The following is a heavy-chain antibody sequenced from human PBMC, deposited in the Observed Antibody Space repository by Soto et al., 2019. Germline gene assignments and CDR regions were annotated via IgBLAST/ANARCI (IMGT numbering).Heavy chain of an antibody. CDR1: GYTFTSYA. CDR2: INAGNGNT. CDR3: ARDSSGYYYAY. Sequence: ASVKVSCKASGYTFTSYAMHWVRQAPGQRLEWMGRINAGNGNTKYSQKFQGRVTITRDTSASTAYMELSSLRSEDTAVYYCARDSSGYYYAYWGQGTLVTVSS. J-gene: IGHJ4*02. V-gene: IGHV1-3*01. D-gene: IGHD3-22*01.